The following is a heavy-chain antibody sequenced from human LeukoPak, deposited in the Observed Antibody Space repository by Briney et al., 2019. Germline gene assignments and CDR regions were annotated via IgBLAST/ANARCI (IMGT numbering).Heavy chain of an antibody. CDR1: GGTFSSYA. CDR2: IIPILGIA. D-gene: IGHD3-10*01. V-gene: IGHV1-69*04. CDR3: ARDRDYYYGMDV. J-gene: IGHJ6*02. Sequence: SVKVSCKASGGTFSSYAISWVRQAPGQGLEWMGRIIPILGIANYAQKFQGRATITADKSTSTAYMELSSLRSEDTAVYYCARDRDYYYGMDVWGQGTTVTVSS.